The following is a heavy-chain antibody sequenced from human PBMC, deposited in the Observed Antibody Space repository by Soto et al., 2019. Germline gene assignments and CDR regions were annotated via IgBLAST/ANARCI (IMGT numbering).Heavy chain of an antibody. CDR2: ISAYNGNT. D-gene: IGHD3-22*01. CDR3: ARDQHYYDSSGYYDFDY. CDR1: GYTFASYG. V-gene: IGHV1-18*01. J-gene: IGHJ4*02. Sequence: QVQLVQSGAEVKKPGASVKVSCKATGYTFASYGISWVRQAPGEGLEWMGWISAYNGNTNYAQKLQGRVTMTTDTSTSTAYMELRSLRSDDTAVYYCARDQHYYDSSGYYDFDYWGQGTLVTVSS.